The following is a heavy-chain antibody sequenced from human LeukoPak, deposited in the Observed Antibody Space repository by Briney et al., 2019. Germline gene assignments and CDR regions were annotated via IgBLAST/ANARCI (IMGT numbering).Heavy chain of an antibody. CDR1: GFTFSSYG. Sequence: PGGSLRLSCAASGFTFSSYGMHWVRQAPGKGLEWVAFIRYDGSNKYYADSVKGRFTISRDNAKKSLYLQMNSLRAEDTAVYYCSRGQGCAYWGQGTLVTVSS. J-gene: IGHJ4*02. V-gene: IGHV3-30*02. CDR3: SRGQGCAY. D-gene: IGHD3-16*01. CDR2: IRYDGSNK.